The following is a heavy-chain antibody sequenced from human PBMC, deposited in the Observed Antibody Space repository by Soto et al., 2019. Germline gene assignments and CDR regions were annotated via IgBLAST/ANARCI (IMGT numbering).Heavy chain of an antibody. CDR3: AKIPYGSGSFHFDY. D-gene: IGHD3-10*01. CDR1: GFTFEDYA. J-gene: IGHJ4*02. CDR2: ISWNSDSI. Sequence: EVQLVESGGGLVQPGRSLRLSCAASGFTFEDYAMHWVRQAPGKGLEWVSGISWNSDSIGYADSVKGRFTISRDNGKNSLYLQMNSLRVEDTALYYCAKIPYGSGSFHFDYWGQGSLVTVFS. V-gene: IGHV3-9*01.